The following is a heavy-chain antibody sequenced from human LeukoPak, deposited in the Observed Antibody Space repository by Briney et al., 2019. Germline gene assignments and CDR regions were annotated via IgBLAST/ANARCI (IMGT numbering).Heavy chain of an antibody. CDR1: GFTFDDYA. V-gene: IGHV3-9*01. J-gene: IGHJ3*02. CDR3: AKDSGLVVIASPQPGGACDI. CDR2: IRWYSGSI. Sequence: GRSLRLSCAASGFTFDDYAMHWARQAPGKGLEWLSGIRWYSGSIGYADSVKGRFTISRDNAKNSLYLQMNSLRAEDTALYYCAKDSGLVVIASPQPGGACDIWGQGTMVTVSS. D-gene: IGHD2-21*01.